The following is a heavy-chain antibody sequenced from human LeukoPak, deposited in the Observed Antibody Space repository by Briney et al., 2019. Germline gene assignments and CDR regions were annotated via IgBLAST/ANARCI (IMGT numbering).Heavy chain of an antibody. V-gene: IGHV4-59*01. J-gene: IGHJ4*02. D-gene: IGHD1-26*01. CDR2: IYYSGST. CDR1: GNSINNYY. CDR3: ARGMNSGYFDY. Sequence: SETLSLTCTVSGNSINNYYWSWIRQPPGKGLEWIGYIYYSGSTNYSPSLKSRATISVDTSKNQFSLKLTSVTAADTAVYYCARGMNSGYFDYCGQGTLVTVSS.